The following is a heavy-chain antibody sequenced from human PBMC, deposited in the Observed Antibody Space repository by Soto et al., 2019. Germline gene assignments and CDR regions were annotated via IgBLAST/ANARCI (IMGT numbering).Heavy chain of an antibody. Sequence: PSETLSLTCTVSGGSISSYYWSWIRQPPGKGLDWIGYIYYSGSTNYNPSLKSRVTISVDTSKNQFSLKLSSVTAADTAVYYCARTDTAIARGYYGMDVWGQGTTVTVSS. D-gene: IGHD5-18*01. CDR2: IYYSGST. CDR1: GGSISSYY. J-gene: IGHJ6*02. CDR3: ARTDTAIARGYYGMDV. V-gene: IGHV4-59*08.